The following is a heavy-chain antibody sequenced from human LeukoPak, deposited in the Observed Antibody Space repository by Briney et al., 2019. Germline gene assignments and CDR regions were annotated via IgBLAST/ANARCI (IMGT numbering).Heavy chain of an antibody. J-gene: IGHJ4*02. V-gene: IGHV4-34*01. CDR3: ARDTVGDFDY. CDR1: GGSFSGYY. D-gene: IGHD1-26*01. Sequence: PSETLSLTCAVYGGSFSGYYWSWIRQPPGKGLEWIGEINHSGSTNYNPSLKSRVTISVDTSKNQFSLKLSSVTAADTAVYYCARDTVGDFDYWGQGTLVTVSS. CDR2: INHSGST.